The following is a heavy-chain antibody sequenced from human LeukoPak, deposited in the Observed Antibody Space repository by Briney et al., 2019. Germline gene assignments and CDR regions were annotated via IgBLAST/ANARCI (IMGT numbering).Heavy chain of an antibody. J-gene: IGHJ4*02. CDR2: IYYSGST. CDR3: ARGSCSGGTCYILDY. Sequence: SETLSLTCTVSGGSISSNYWSWIRQPPGRGLEWIGYIYYSGSTTYNPSLKSRVTISVDTSKSQFSLKLSSVTAADTAVYYCARGSCSGGTCYILDYWGQGTLVTASS. V-gene: IGHV4-59*01. CDR1: GGSISSNY. D-gene: IGHD2-15*01.